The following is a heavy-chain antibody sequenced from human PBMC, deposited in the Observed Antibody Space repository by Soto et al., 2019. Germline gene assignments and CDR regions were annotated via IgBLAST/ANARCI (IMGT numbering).Heavy chain of an antibody. CDR1: GGSIYSYY. CDR3: ARVLPGNLLDS. J-gene: IGHJ4*02. D-gene: IGHD1-7*01. CDR2: IYYSGST. V-gene: IGHV4-59*01. Sequence: SETLSLTCTVSGGSIYSYYWNWIRQPPGKGLEWIGHIYYSGSTKYNPSLKSRVTISVDTSKNQFSLKLSSVTAADTAVYYCARVLPGNLLDSWGQGSLVT.